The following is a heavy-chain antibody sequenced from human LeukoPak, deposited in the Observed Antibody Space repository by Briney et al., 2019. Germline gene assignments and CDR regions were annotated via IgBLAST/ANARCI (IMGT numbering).Heavy chain of an antibody. J-gene: IGHJ4*02. Sequence: GGSLRLSCAASGFTVSSNYMSWVRQAPGKGLEWVSVIYSGGSTYYADSVKSRFTISRDDSKNTLYLQMNSLRAEDTAVYYCARGYCSSTSCYSADWGQGTLVTVSS. CDR3: ARGYCSSTSCYSAD. CDR1: GFTVSSNY. D-gene: IGHD2-2*01. CDR2: IYSGGST. V-gene: IGHV3-66*01.